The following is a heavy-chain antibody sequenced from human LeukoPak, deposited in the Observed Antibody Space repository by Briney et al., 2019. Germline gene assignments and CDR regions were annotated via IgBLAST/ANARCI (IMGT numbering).Heavy chain of an antibody. V-gene: IGHV3-23*01. CDR1: GFTFSSFA. Sequence: GGSLRLSCAASGFTFSSFAMSWVRQAPGQGLEWVSAISGSGGSTYYADSVKGRFAISRDNSKNTLYLQMNSLRAEDTAVYYCATPSPYSGGWYRNWGQGTLVTVSS. CDR3: ATPSPYSGGWYRN. CDR2: ISGSGGST. D-gene: IGHD6-19*01. J-gene: IGHJ4*02.